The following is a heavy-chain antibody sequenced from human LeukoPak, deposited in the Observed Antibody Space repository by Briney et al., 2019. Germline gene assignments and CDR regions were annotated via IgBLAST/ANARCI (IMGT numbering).Heavy chain of an antibody. CDR3: AKVSPRVYYYDSSGYYPA. V-gene: IGHV3-23*01. Sequence: PGGSLRLSCAASGFTFSSYAMSWVRQAPGKGLEWVSAISGGGGSTYYADSVKGRFTISRDNSKNTLYLQMNSLRAEDTAVYYCAKVSPRVYYYDSSGYYPAWGQGTLVTVSS. CDR2: ISGGGGST. J-gene: IGHJ4*02. D-gene: IGHD3-22*01. CDR1: GFTFSSYA.